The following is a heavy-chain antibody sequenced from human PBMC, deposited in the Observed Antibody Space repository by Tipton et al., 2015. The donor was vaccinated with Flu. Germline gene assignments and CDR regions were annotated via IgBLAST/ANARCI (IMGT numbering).Heavy chain of an antibody. V-gene: IGHV3-48*04. Sequence: SLRLSCAASGFTFSSYSMNWVRQAPGQGLEWISYISSSLSTIYYADSVKGRFTIPRDNAKNSLYLQMSSLRAEDTAVYYCARDRGAAPGAYFFDYWGQGTLVTVSS. CDR1: GFTFSSYS. J-gene: IGHJ4*02. CDR3: ARDRGAAPGAYFFDY. CDR2: ISSSLSTI. D-gene: IGHD3-10*01.